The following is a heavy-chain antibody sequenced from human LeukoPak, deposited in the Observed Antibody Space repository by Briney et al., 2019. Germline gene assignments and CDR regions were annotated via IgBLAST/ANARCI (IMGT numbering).Heavy chain of an antibody. CDR1: GFTFSDYG. CDR3: ARGAYCGGDCYSSPLDAFDI. D-gene: IGHD2-21*02. CDR2: IQNDGSNT. Sequence: PGGSLRLSCAASGFTFSDYGMNWVRQTPGKGLEWLAFIQNDGSNTFYADSVKGRFTISRDNAKNSLYLQMNSLRAEDTAVYYCARGAYCGGDCYSSPLDAFDIWGQGTMVTVSS. J-gene: IGHJ3*02. V-gene: IGHV3-30*02.